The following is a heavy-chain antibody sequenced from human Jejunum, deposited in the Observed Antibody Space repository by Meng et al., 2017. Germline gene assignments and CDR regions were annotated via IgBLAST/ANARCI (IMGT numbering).Heavy chain of an antibody. D-gene: IGHD2-15*01. Sequence: EVHLVESGGGLVKPGESLRLSGAASEFDFSIYSMAWVRQAPGKGLEWVSSISSTSSYADSVKGRFTISRDNAENSLYLQMNSLRAEDTAVYYCARGRVVVVGTPSDYWGQGTLVTVSS. V-gene: IGHV3-21*01. J-gene: IGHJ4*02. CDR2: ISSTSS. CDR1: EFDFSIYS. CDR3: ARGRVVVVGTPSDY.